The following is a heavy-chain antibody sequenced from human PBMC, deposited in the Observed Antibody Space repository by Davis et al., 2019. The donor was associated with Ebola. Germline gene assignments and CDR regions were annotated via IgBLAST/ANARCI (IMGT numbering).Heavy chain of an antibody. CDR1: GYTSTSYG. Sequence: ASVKVSCNASGYTSTSYGISWVRQAPGQGLEWMGWISAYNGNTNYAQKLQGRVTMTTDTSTSTAYMELRSLRSDDTAVYYCARDLGYYGSGSTSDDYWGQGTLVTVSS. CDR2: ISAYNGNT. V-gene: IGHV1-18*01. J-gene: IGHJ4*02. CDR3: ARDLGYYGSGSTSDDY. D-gene: IGHD3-10*01.